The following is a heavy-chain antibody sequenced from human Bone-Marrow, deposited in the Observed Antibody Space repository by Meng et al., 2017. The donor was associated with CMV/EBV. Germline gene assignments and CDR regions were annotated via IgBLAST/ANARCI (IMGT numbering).Heavy chain of an antibody. CDR1: GCSFSNSV. CDR3: KEVDE. V-gene: IGHV3-30*03. CDR2: ISHDGDDK. J-gene: IGHJ4*02. Sequence: GGSLRLSCAASGCSFSNSVMHWVRQAPGKGLEWVAAISHDGDDKFYADSVKGRFTISRDNTNNTLYLHLNRLGFDDTALYYCKEVDEWGQGTRVTVSS.